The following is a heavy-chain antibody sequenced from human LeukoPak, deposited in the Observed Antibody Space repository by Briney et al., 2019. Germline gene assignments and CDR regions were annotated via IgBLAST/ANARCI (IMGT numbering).Heavy chain of an antibody. V-gene: IGHV3-66*01. J-gene: IGHJ4*02. CDR2: IYSGGST. CDR3: ARGRYDSSGYSYYFDY. Sequence: GGSLRLSCAASGFTVSSNYMSWVRQAPGKGLEWVSVIYSGGSTYYADSVKGRFTISRDNSKNTLYLQMNSLRAEDTAVCYCARGRYDSSGYSYYFDYWGQGTLVTVSS. D-gene: IGHD3-22*01. CDR1: GFTVSSNY.